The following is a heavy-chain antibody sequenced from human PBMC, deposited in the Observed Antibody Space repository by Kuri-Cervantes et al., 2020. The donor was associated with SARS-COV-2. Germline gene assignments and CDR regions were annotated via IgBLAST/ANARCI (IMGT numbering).Heavy chain of an antibody. CDR1: GGSFSGYY. V-gene: IGHV4-34*01. CDR3: ARGLMVRGVNYYYYYGMDV. Sequence: GSLRLSCAVYGGSFSGYYWSWIRQPPGKGLEWIGEINHSGSTNYNPSLKSRVTISADTSKNQFSLKLSSVTAADAAVYYCARGLMVRGVNYYYYYGMDVWGQGTTVTVSS. J-gene: IGHJ6*02. CDR2: INHSGST. D-gene: IGHD3-10*01.